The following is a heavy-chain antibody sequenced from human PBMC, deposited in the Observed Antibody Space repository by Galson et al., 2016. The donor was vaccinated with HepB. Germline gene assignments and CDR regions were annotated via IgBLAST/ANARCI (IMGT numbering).Heavy chain of an antibody. CDR2: IYWDDDK. Sequence: PALVKPTQTLTLTCTVSGFSLSTHGVGVAWIRQPPGKPLEWLALIYWDDDKQYSPSLKSRLTISKGASKDAVVLTMTNMDPVDTGTYYCAHSFPPSRGGGNMKHWGQGTLITVS. CDR3: AHSFPPSRGGGNMKH. CDR1: GFSLSTHGVG. D-gene: IGHD3-16*01. J-gene: IGHJ4*02. V-gene: IGHV2-5*02.